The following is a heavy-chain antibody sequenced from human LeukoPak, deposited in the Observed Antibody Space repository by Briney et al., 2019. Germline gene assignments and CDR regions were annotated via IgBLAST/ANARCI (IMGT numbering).Heavy chain of an antibody. CDR1: GFTFNTHY. D-gene: IGHD3-10*01. V-gene: IGHV3-66*01. CDR3: ARGVSASGSFDS. CDR2: MYNDGTT. J-gene: IGHJ4*02. Sequence: GGSLRLSCAASGFTFNTHYMTWDRQAPGKGLEWVSVMYNDGTTYYAAAVKGGFLFSRDNRKNMLFLQMDSLRPADTAVYYCARGVSASGSFDSWGQGTLVTVSS.